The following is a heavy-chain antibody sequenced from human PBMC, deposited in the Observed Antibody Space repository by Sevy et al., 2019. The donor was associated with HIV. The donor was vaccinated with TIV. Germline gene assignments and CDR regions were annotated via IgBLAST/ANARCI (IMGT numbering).Heavy chain of an antibody. Sequence: ASVKVSCKASGYTVTGYYMHWVRQAPGQGLEWMGWINPNSGGTNYAQKFQGRVTMTRDTSISKAYMELSRLRSDDTAVYYCARDSGSYRRVAFDIWGQGTMVTVSS. J-gene: IGHJ3*02. CDR1: GYTVTGYY. D-gene: IGHD1-26*01. V-gene: IGHV1-2*02. CDR3: ARDSGSYRRVAFDI. CDR2: INPNSGGT.